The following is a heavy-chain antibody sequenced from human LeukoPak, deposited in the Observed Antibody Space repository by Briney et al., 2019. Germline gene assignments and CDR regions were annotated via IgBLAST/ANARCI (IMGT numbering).Heavy chain of an antibody. J-gene: IGHJ6*02. CDR1: GYTFTSYA. V-gene: IGHV1-3*01. CDR2: INAGNGNT. D-gene: IGHD2-15*01. Sequence: ASVKVSCKASGYTFTSYAMHWVRQAPGQRLEWLGWINAGNGNTKYSQKFQGRVTITRDTSASTAYMELSSLRSEDTAVYYCARGYCSGGSCTGLYYYGMDVWGQGTTVTVSS. CDR3: ARGYCSGGSCTGLYYYGMDV.